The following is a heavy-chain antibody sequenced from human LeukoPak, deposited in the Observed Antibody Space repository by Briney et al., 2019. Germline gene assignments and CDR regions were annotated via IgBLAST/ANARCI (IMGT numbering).Heavy chain of an antibody. CDR1: GYTFTSYY. CDR2: INPSAGST. V-gene: IGHV1-46*01. D-gene: IGHD6-19*01. Sequence: GASVKASCKASGYTFTSYYMHWVRQAPGQGLEWMGIINPSAGSTTYAQKFQGRVTMTRDTSTSTAYMELRSLRSDDTAVYYCARVPGSSGWYGEVDYWGQGTLVTVSS. J-gene: IGHJ4*02. CDR3: ARVPGSSGWYGEVDY.